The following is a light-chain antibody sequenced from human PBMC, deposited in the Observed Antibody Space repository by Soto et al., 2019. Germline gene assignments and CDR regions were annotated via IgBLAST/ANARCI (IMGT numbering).Light chain of an antibody. J-gene: IGLJ3*02. CDR1: SSDVGGYNF. CDR2: EGT. Sequence: QSALTQPASVSGSPGQSITISCTGTSSDVGGYNFVSWYHQHPGKAPKLIIYEGTKRPSGVSNRFFGSKSGNTASLTISGLQAEDEADYYCCSFAGDTTWVFGGGTKLTVL. CDR3: CSFAGDTTWV. V-gene: IGLV2-23*01.